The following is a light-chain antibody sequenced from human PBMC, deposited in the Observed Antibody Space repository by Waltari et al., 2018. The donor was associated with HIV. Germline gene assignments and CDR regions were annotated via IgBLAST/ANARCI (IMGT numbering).Light chain of an antibody. Sequence: SFELTQPPSVSVSPGQTASITCSGGKLGDRYVSWYQQKPGQSPVLVMYQDFKRPSGIPERFSGSNSGNTATLAISGTQAMDEADYYCQAWDSSTAWLFGGGTKLTVL. CDR3: QAWDSSTAWL. CDR2: QDF. CDR1: KLGDRY. J-gene: IGLJ2*01. V-gene: IGLV3-1*01.